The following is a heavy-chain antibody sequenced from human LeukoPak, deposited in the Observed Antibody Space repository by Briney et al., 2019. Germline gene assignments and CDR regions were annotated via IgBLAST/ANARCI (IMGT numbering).Heavy chain of an antibody. V-gene: IGHV3-23*01. D-gene: IGHD3-16*02. Sequence: GGSLRLSCAASGFTFSSYAMSWVRQAPGKGLEWVSAISGSGGSTYYADSVKGRFTISRDNSKNTLYLQMNSLRAEDTAVYYCASYDYVWGSYRAYYLDYWGQGTLVTVSS. CDR1: GFTFSSYA. CDR3: ASYDYVWGSYRAYYLDY. J-gene: IGHJ4*02. CDR2: ISGSGGST.